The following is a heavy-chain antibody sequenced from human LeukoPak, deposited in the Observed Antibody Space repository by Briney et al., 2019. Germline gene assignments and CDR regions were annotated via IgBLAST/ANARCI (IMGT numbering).Heavy chain of an antibody. V-gene: IGHV4-59*08. CDR1: GGSISSYY. CDR3: ARQGGDYGESAFDY. CDR2: IYYSGST. J-gene: IGHJ4*02. D-gene: IGHD4-17*01. Sequence: SETLSLTCTVSGGSISSYYWSWIRQPPGKGLEWIGYIYYSGSTNYNPSLKSRVTISVDTSKNQFSLKLSSVTAADTAVYYCARQGGDYGESAFDYWGQGTLVTVSA.